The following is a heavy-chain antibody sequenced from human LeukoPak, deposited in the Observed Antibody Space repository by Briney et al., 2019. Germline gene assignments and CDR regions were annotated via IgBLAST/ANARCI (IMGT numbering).Heavy chain of an antibody. V-gene: IGHV4-30-2*01. D-gene: IGHD3-22*01. CDR3: ARDSYYDNSGEGAFDI. Sequence: PSQTLSLTCGVSGGSVSTIGYSWSWIRQPPGEGLEWIGYIYQSGSTSYNPSLQSRVTISIDKSKNQFSLKLSSVTAADTAVYYCARDSYYDNSGEGAFDIWGQGTLVTVSS. CDR1: GGSVSTIGYS. CDR2: IYQSGST. J-gene: IGHJ3*02.